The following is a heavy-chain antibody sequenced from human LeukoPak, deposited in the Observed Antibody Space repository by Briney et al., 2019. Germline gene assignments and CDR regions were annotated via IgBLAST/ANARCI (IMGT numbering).Heavy chain of an antibody. V-gene: IGHV3-23*01. CDR1: GFTFSSYA. CDR2: ISGRGDST. CDR3: AKDRGHFGSGSYCFDY. J-gene: IGHJ4*02. Sequence: GGSLRLSCAASGFTFSSYAMSWVRQAPGKGLEWVSGISGRGDSTFYADSVKGRFTISRDNSKNTLYLQMNSLRAEDTAVYYCAKDRGHFGSGSYCFDYWGQGTLVTVSS. D-gene: IGHD3-10*01.